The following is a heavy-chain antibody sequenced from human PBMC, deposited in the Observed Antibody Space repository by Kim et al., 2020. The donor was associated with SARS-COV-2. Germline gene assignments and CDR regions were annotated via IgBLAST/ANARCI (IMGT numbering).Heavy chain of an antibody. CDR1: GGSISSSSYY. CDR2: IYYSGST. J-gene: IGHJ4*02. D-gene: IGHD3-22*01. Sequence: SETLSLTCTVSGGSISSSSYYWGWIRQPPGKGLEWIGSIYYSGSTYYNPSLKSRVTISVDTSKNQFSLKLSAVTAADTAVYYCARLDYSSGYYYGLGHFAGYWGQGTLVTVSS. CDR3: ARLDYSSGYYYGLGHFAGY. V-gene: IGHV4-39*01.